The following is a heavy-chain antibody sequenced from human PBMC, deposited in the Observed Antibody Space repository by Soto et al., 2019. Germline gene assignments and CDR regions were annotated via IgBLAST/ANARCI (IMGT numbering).Heavy chain of an antibody. CDR2: TSFDASEN. CDR1: GFRFSGFA. D-gene: IGHD2-2*01. V-gene: IGHV3-30*04. J-gene: IGHJ4*02. CDR3: ARDLRGYVQLLDKSNY. Sequence: QVQLVESGGGVVQPGASLRLSCAASGFRFSGFAMHWVRQAPGKGLEWVAVTSFDASENFYVDSVKGRFSISRDDSNNTVFLQMNGLRPEETGIYYCARDLRGYVQLLDKSNYWVQGTLVNVSS.